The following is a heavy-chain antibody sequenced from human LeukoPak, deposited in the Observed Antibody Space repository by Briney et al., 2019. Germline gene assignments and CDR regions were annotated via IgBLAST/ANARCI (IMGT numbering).Heavy chain of an antibody. J-gene: IGHJ4*02. CDR1: SGSISHDY. CDR3: ARYVGSGWYACFDY. CDR2: IYYSGST. Sequence: KPSETLSLTCTVSSGSISHDYWSWVRQPPGKGLEWIGYIYYSGSTNYNPSLKSRVTISVDTSKNQFSLKLSSVTAADTAVYYCARYVGSGWYACFDYWGQGTLVTVSS. D-gene: IGHD6-19*01. V-gene: IGHV4-59*01.